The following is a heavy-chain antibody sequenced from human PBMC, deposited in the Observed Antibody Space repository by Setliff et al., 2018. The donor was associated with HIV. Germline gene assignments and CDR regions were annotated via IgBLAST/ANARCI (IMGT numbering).Heavy chain of an antibody. CDR1: DDSVSTFY. J-gene: IGHJ4*01. V-gene: IGHV4-59*02. Sequence: PSETLSLTCTVSDDSVSTFYWNWIRQPQGKGLEWIGFVHHTGSTVSNPSLKSRVTILMDLSRNQLSLHLASVTTADTAVYFCAPGEGVASTYYHDWGQGTQVTVSS. CDR3: APGEGVASTYYHD. D-gene: IGHD3-3*01. CDR2: VHHTGST.